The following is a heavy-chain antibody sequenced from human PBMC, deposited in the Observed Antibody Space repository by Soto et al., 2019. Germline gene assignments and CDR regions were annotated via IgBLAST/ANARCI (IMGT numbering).Heavy chain of an antibody. Sequence: GASVKVSCKASGFTFTSSAVQWVRQARGQRLEWIGWIVVGSGNTNYAQKFQERVTITRDMSTSTAYMELSSLRSEDTAVYYCAADLDSSGWSDMPWGQGTLVTVSS. J-gene: IGHJ5*02. CDR2: IVVGSGNT. D-gene: IGHD6-19*01. CDR3: AADLDSSGWSDMP. CDR1: GFTFTSSA. V-gene: IGHV1-58*01.